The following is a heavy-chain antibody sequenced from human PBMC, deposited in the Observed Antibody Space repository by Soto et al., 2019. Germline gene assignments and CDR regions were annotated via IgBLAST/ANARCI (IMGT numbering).Heavy chain of an antibody. CDR2: IIPIFGTA. Sequence: QVQLVQSGAEVKKPGSSVKVSCKASGGTFSSYAISWVRQAPGQGLEWMGGIIPIFGTANYAQKFQGRVTITADESTSTAYMELSSLRSEDTAVYYCAIAMGYSYGFYWYYGMDVWGQGTTVTVSS. J-gene: IGHJ6*02. CDR3: AIAMGYSYGFYWYYGMDV. D-gene: IGHD5-18*01. CDR1: GGTFSSYA. V-gene: IGHV1-69*01.